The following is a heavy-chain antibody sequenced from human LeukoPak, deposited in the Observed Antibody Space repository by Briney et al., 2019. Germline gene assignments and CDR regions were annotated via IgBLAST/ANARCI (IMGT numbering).Heavy chain of an antibody. D-gene: IGHD5-12*01. CDR1: GGSISSYY. CDR2: IYYSGSP. Sequence: SETLSLTCTVSGGSISSYYWSWIRQPPEKGLEWIGHIYYSGSPNYNPSLKSRVTISVDTSRNQFSLKLSSVTAADTAVYYCASGGYDYFDYWGQGILVTVSS. J-gene: IGHJ4*02. V-gene: IGHV4-59*01. CDR3: ASGGYDYFDY.